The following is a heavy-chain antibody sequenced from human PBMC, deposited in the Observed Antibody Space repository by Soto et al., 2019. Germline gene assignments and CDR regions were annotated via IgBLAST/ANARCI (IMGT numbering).Heavy chain of an antibody. J-gene: IGHJ4*02. V-gene: IGHV3-30*03. CDR3: APLRVAECNCDY. D-gene: IGHD2-15*01. CDR1: GFTFSSYG. CDR2: ISYDGSNK. Sequence: QVQLVESGGGVVQPGRSLRLSCAASGFTFSSYGMHWVCQAPGKGVEWVAVISYDGSNKYYADSVKGRFTISINNSKNTRYLQMNSPRAEDTAGYYCAPLRVAECNCDYWGQGTLVTVSS.